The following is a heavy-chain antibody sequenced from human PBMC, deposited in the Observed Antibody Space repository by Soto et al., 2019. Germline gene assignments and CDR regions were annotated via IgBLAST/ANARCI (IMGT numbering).Heavy chain of an antibody. D-gene: IGHD3-3*01. CDR2: ISGSGGST. Sequence: GGSLRLSCAASGFTFSSYAMSWVRQAPGKGLEWVSAISGSGGSTYYADSVKGRFTISRDNSKNTLYLQMNSLRAEDTAVYYCAKGQNVLRFLEWLSPAAFDIWGQGTMVTVSS. CDR3: AKGQNVLRFLEWLSPAAFDI. V-gene: IGHV3-23*01. J-gene: IGHJ3*02. CDR1: GFTFSSYA.